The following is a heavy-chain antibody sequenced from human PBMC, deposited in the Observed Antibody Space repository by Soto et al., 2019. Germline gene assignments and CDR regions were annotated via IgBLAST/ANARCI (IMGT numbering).Heavy chain of an antibody. V-gene: IGHV4-4*02. J-gene: IGHJ4*02. CDR1: GGSVSSTNW. Sequence: QVQLQESGPGLVEPSGTLSLTCAVSGGSVSSTNWWSWVRQPPGKGLEWIGEIYHSGSTYYNPSLKSRVTTSVDKSKNQFPLRLSSVTAADTAVYFCARDRAVSARGSFDYWGQGTLVTVSS. D-gene: IGHD6-19*01. CDR2: IYHSGST. CDR3: ARDRAVSARGSFDY.